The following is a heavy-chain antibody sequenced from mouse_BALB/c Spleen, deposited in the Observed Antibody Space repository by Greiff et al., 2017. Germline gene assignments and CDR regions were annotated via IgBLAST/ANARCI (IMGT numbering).Heavy chain of an antibody. CDR3: ARSYNGSRCYAMDY. CDR1: GFTFTSFG. V-gene: IGHV5-17*02. D-gene: IGHD1-1*01. CDR2: ISSGSSTI. Sequence: EVQGVESGGGLVQPGGSRKLSCAASGFTFTSFGMHWVRQAPEKGLEWVAYISSGSSTIYYADTVKGRFTISRDNPKNTLFLQMTSLRSEDTAMYYCARSYNGSRCYAMDYWGQGTSVTVSS. J-gene: IGHJ4*01.